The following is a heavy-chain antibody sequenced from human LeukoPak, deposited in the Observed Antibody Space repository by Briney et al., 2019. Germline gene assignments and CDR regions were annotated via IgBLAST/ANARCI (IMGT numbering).Heavy chain of an antibody. Sequence: PGGSLRLSCSASGFTFSSYAMHWVRQAPGKGLEYVSAISSNGGSTYYADSVKGRFTISRDNSKNTLYLQMSSLRAEDTAVYYCVKDLMSGYSYGYEAAFDIWGQGTMVTVSS. CDR1: GFTFSSYA. CDR3: VKDLMSGYSYGYEAAFDI. V-gene: IGHV3-64D*06. J-gene: IGHJ3*02. CDR2: ISSNGGST. D-gene: IGHD5-18*01.